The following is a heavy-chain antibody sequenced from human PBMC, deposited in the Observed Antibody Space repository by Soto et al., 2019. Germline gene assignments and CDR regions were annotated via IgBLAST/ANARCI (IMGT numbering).Heavy chain of an antibody. CDR3: AKDGDDYGDYGPGLCDN. J-gene: IGHJ4*02. V-gene: IGHV3-30*18. D-gene: IGHD4-17*01. Sequence: QVQLVESGGGVVQPGRSLRLSCAASGFSFSAYGMHWVRQAPGKGLEWVPFISYDGSKEYSADSVKGRFAISRDNSKNTLFLQMNSLRAEDTAVYYCAKDGDDYGDYGPGLCDNWGQGALVTVSS. CDR2: ISYDGSKE. CDR1: GFSFSAYG.